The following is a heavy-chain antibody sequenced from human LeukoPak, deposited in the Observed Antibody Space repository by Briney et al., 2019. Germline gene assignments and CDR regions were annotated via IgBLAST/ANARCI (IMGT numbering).Heavy chain of an antibody. CDR1: GGTFSSYA. V-gene: IGHV1-69*04. CDR2: IIPILGIA. CDR3: ATHTLFADVAYFDL. D-gene: IGHD2-2*02. J-gene: IGHJ2*01. Sequence: SVKVSCKASGGTFSSYAISWVRQAPGQGLEWMGRIIPILGIANYAQKFQGRVTITADKSTSTAYMELSSLRSEDTAVYYCATHTLFADVAYFDLWGRGTLVIVSS.